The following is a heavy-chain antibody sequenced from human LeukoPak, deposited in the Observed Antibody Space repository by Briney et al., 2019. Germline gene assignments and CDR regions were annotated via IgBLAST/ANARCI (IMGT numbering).Heavy chain of an antibody. V-gene: IGHV3-48*03. CDR2: ISSSGSTI. Sequence: GGSLRLSCAASGFTFSSYGMNWVRQAPGKGLEWVSYISSSGSTIYYADSVKGRFTISRDNAKNSLYLQMNSLRAEDTAVYYCARSYYYDSSGYYYDYWGQGTLVTVSS. D-gene: IGHD3-22*01. CDR1: GFTFSSYG. J-gene: IGHJ4*02. CDR3: ARSYYYDSSGYYYDY.